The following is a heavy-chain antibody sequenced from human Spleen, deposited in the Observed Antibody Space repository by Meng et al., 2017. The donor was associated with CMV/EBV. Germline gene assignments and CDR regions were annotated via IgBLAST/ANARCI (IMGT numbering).Heavy chain of an antibody. D-gene: IGHD6-13*01. CDR3: AKVLAVQHLVYYFDY. CDR2: IDLSGDNT. V-gene: IGHV3-23*01. CDR1: GFSFTSYA. J-gene: IGHJ4*02. Sequence: GESLKISSAAAGFSFTSYAMSWVRQPPGKGLEWVSAIDLSGDNTYYADSVKGRFTISRDNSEKTLYLQMNSLRAEDTALYYCAKVLAVQHLVYYFDYWGQGTLVTVSS.